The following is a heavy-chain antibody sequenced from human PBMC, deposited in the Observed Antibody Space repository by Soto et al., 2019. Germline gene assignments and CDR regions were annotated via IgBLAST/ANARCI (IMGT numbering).Heavy chain of an antibody. CDR1: GFSLSSYA. Sequence: QVQLVESGGGVVQPGGSLRLSCATSGFSLSSYAMHWVRQAPGKGLEWVALMSYDETKKYYADSVKGRFTISRDTSKNTLFLQMSNLRVEDTAVYYCAKDRRDGDFMHILVVDFWGQGALVTVSS. J-gene: IGHJ4*02. CDR2: MSYDETKK. D-gene: IGHD2-15*01. CDR3: AKDRRDGDFMHILVVDF. V-gene: IGHV3-30*18.